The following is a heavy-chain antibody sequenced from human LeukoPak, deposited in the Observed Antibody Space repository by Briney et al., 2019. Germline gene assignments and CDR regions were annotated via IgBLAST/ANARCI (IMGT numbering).Heavy chain of an antibody. J-gene: IGHJ4*02. CDR2: INPNSGGT. V-gene: IGHV1-2*02. D-gene: IGHD2-2*01. CDR3: ARVGVVSAKRTPLDY. Sequence: ASVKVSCKASGYTFTGYYMHWVRQAPGQGLEWMGWINPNSGGTNYAQKFQGRVTMTRDTSISTAYMELSRLRSDDTAVYYCARVGVVSAKRTPLDYWGQGTLVTVSS. CDR1: GYTFTGYY.